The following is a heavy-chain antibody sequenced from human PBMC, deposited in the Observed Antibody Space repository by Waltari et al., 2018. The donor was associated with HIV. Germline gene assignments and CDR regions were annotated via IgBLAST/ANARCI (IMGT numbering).Heavy chain of an antibody. CDR1: GYNFIDHY. V-gene: IGHV1-2*02. CDR2: INPTSGIK. J-gene: IGHJ1*01. Sequence: QVHLVQSGAEVKQPGASVRLSCATSGYNFIDHYIHWVRQAPGQGLPRVAWINPTSGIKLHSQAFQGRVTVSRDISLNTVYLDLTNLRPDDTAIYYCARDRARERVVGQFWGPGTPVTVST. D-gene: IGHD1-26*01. CDR3: ARDRARERVVGQF.